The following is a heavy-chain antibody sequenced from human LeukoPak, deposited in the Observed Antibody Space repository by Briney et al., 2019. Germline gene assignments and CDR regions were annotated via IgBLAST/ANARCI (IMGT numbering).Heavy chain of an antibody. J-gene: IGHJ5*02. CDR2: MHYSGST. CDR3: ARYYYDRSGYYSNWFDP. CDR1: GGSISSGDHY. V-gene: IGHV4-31*03. D-gene: IGHD3-22*01. Sequence: SETLSLTCTVSGGSISSGDHYWSWIRQHPGKDLEWIGYMHYSGSTYYNPSLKSRVTISIDTSKNQFSLNLSSVTAADTAVYYCARYYYDRSGYYSNWFDPWGQGTLVTVSS.